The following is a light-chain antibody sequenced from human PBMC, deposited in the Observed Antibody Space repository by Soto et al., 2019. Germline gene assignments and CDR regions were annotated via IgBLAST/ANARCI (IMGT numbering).Light chain of an antibody. J-gene: IGKJ1*01. CDR1: QSISSR. CDR2: KAS. V-gene: IGKV1-5*03. Sequence: DIQLTQSPSTLSASVGDGVTITCRASQSISSRLAWYPQKPGKAPKLLIYKASTLESGVPPRFSGSGSGTEFTLTISSLQPDDFATYYGQQYNSYPWTFGRATKVEIK. CDR3: QQYNSYPWT.